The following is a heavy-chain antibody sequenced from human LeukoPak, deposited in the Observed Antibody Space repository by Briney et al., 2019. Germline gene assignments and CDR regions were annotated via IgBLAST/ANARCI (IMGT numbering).Heavy chain of an antibody. J-gene: IGHJ4*02. V-gene: IGHV3-30*18. D-gene: IGHD4-17*01. Sequence: GGSLRLSCAASGFTFSSYGMHWVRQARGKGREGGAVISYDGSNKYYADSVKGRFTISRDNSKNTLYLQMNSLRAEDTAVYYCAKDPSENGDYGEYFDYWGQGTLVTVSS. CDR1: GFTFSSYG. CDR3: AKDPSENGDYGEYFDY. CDR2: ISYDGSNK.